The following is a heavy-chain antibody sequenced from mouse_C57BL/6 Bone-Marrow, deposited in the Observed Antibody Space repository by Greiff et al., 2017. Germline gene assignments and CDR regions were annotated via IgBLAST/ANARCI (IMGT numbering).Heavy chain of an antibody. D-gene: IGHD1-1*01. J-gene: IGHJ4*01. CDR2: INPGNGGT. V-gene: IGHV1-53*01. Sequence: QVQLQQPGTELVKPGASVKLSCKASGYAFPSYWMHWVKQRPGQGLEWIGNINPGNGGTNYNEKLKSKVTLSGDKSTSTAYMQLSSLKSEDSAVFYCARGRWQGPPCYAMAYWGQGTSVTVSS. CDR3: ARGRWQGPPCYAMAY. CDR1: GYAFPSYW.